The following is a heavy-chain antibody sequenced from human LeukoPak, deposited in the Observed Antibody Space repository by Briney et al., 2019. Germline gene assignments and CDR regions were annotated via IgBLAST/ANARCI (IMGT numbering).Heavy chain of an antibody. Sequence: PGGSLRLSCVASEFTFSSYAVSWVRQAPGKGLEWVSFMSYNGGRVHYADSVKGRFTISRDKSRNTVYLQMNSLRAEDTAVYYCGKDQGNGDYYRNYYHMEVWGKGTTVIVSS. D-gene: IGHD4-17*01. CDR2: MSYNGGRV. V-gene: IGHV3-23*01. J-gene: IGHJ6*03. CDR3: GKDQGNGDYYRNYYHMEV. CDR1: EFTFSSYA.